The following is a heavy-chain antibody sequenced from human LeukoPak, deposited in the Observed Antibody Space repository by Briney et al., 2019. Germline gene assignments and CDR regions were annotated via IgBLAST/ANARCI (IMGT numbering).Heavy chain of an antibody. CDR2: INQHGHT. J-gene: IGHJ4*02. CDR1: GFTFNHYA. V-gene: IGHV3-23*05. CDR3: ARDHGSQDSGAWYVFDY. D-gene: IGHD6-19*01. Sequence: GGSLRLSCAASGFTFNHYAMSWVRQAPGKGLECVSSINQHGHTFYADSVKGRFTISRDNSKNTLFLQMNSLRADDTAEYFCARDHGSQDSGAWYVFDYWGRGTLVTVSS.